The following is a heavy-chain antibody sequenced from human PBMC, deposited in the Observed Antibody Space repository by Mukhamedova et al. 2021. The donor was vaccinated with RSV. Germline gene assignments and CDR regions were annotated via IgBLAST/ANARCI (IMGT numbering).Heavy chain of an antibody. CDR3: ANPYSSSSYYYGMDV. J-gene: IGHJ6*02. V-gene: IGHV3-30*14. D-gene: IGHD6-6*01. Sequence: ISRDNSKNTLYLQMNSLRAEDTAVYYCANPYSSSSYYYGMDVWGQGTTVTVSS.